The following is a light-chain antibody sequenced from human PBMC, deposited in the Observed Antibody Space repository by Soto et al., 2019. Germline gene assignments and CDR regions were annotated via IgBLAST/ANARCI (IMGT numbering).Light chain of an antibody. Sequence: DIQLTQSPSSLSSSLGERVTITCRASQGISSYFAWYQQKPGKAPKLLIYAASTLQSGVPSRFSGSASGTEFTLTISSLQPEDFATYYCQQLNSYRLTFGGGTKVEIK. CDR2: AAS. V-gene: IGKV1-9*01. CDR1: QGISSY. J-gene: IGKJ4*01. CDR3: QQLNSYRLT.